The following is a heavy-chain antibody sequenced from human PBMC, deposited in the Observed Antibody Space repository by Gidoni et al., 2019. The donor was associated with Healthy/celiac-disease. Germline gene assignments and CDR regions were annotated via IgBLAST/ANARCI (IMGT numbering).Heavy chain of an antibody. Sequence: EVQLVESGGGLVNPGWSLSLSCAASGFTFSTAWISWVRQAPGKGLEWVGRIKSKTDGGTTDYAAPVKGRFTISRDDSKNTLYLQMNSLKTEDTAVYYCTTYCSGGSCYSEDYFDYWGQGTLVTVSS. J-gene: IGHJ4*02. CDR3: TTYCSGGSCYSEDYFDY. D-gene: IGHD2-15*01. CDR1: GFTFSTAW. CDR2: IKSKTDGGTT. V-gene: IGHV3-15*01.